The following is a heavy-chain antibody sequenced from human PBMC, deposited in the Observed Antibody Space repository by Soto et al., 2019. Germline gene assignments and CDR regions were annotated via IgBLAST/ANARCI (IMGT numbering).Heavy chain of an antibody. CDR3: ARGGEYYYDSSGYSPYYYYGMDV. CDR1: GGTFSSYA. J-gene: IGHJ6*02. CDR2: IIPIFGTA. V-gene: IGHV1-69*13. D-gene: IGHD3-22*01. Sequence: SVKVSCKASGGTFSSYAISWVRQAPVQGLEWMGGIIPIFGTANYAQKFQGRVTITADESTSTAYMELSSLRSEDTAVYYCARGGEYYYDSSGYSPYYYYGMDVWGQGTTVTVSS.